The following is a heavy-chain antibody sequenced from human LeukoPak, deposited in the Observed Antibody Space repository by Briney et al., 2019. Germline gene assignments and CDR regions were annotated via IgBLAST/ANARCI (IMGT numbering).Heavy chain of an antibody. V-gene: IGHV3-30*18. J-gene: IGHJ4*02. CDR1: GFTFSNYG. D-gene: IGHD5-12*01. Sequence: PGGSLRLSCAASGFTFSNYGMHWVRQAPGKGLEWGAVISYDGSNKYYTDSVKGRFTISRDNSKNTLYLQMNSLRAEDTAVYYCAKDRTAGYDGLVDYWGQGTLVTVSS. CDR3: AKDRTAGYDGLVDY. CDR2: ISYDGSNK.